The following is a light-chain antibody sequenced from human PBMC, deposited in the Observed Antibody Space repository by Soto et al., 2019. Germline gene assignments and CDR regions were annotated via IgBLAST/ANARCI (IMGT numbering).Light chain of an antibody. V-gene: IGKV3-11*01. CDR2: DAS. CDR3: QQRRDWIT. J-gene: IGKJ4*01. CDR1: QNVRTY. Sequence: VLTQSPATLSLSPGERATLSCRASQNVRTYLAWYQQKPGQAPRLLLYDASNRATGIPARFSGSGSGTDFTLTISSIEPEDFAVYHCQQRRDWITFGGGTKVKIK.